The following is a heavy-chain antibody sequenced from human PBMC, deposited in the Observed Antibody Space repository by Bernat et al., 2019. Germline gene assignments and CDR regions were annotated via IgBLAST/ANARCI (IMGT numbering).Heavy chain of an antibody. J-gene: IGHJ4*02. CDR2: IYYSGST. Sequence: QLQLQESGPGLVKPSETLSLTCTVYGGSISSSSYYWGWIRQPPGKGLEWIGSIYYSGSTYYNPSLKSRVTISVDTSKNQCSLKLSSVTAADTAVYYCARLLRSLYYFDYWGQGTLVTVSS. CDR3: ARLLRSLYYFDY. D-gene: IGHD3-3*01. V-gene: IGHV4-39*01. CDR1: GGSISSSSYY.